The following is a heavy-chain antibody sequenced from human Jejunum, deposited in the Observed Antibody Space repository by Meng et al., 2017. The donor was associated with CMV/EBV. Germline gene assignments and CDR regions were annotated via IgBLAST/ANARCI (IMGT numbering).Heavy chain of an antibody. CDR2: ISYDGRNK. CDR3: AREGRFPLDYGLDV. D-gene: IGHD2/OR15-2a*01. CDR1: GFIFNNYA. J-gene: IGHJ6*02. V-gene: IGHV3-30*04. Sequence: SGFIFNNYAMHWVRQAPGKGLEWVALISYDGRNKYYAESVKGRFTISRDNSKNTLYLVMNSLRPEDTAVYYCAREGRFPLDYGLDVWGQGTTVTVSS.